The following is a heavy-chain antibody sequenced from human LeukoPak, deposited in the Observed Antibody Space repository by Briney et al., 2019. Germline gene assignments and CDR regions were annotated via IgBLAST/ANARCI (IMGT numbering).Heavy chain of an antibody. CDR2: INPNNGGT. V-gene: IGHV1-2*02. J-gene: IGHJ4*02. D-gene: IGHD2-21*01. CDR1: GYTFTDYY. Sequence: ASVKVSCKASGYTFTDYYMHWVRQAPGQGLEWMGWINPNNGGTNYAQKLHGGGTMTRDTSISTAYMEQSGMTYDDTALYCGTRMHRVIRRLFDDLWGKGALVTVS. CDR3: TRMHRVIRRLFDDL.